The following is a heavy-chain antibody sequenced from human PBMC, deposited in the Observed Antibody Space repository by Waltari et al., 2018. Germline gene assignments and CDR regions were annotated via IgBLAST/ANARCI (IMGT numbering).Heavy chain of an antibody. CDR1: GDFPSDDH. J-gene: IGHJ4*02. CDR2: FRNSGGT. CDR3: ARLPTKYYDSLGWGFFDQ. V-gene: IGHV4-59*08. Sequence: VQLQESGPGLVKPSETLSPTCTVSGDFPSDDHWTWLRQAPGKGLEWIAYFRNSGGTKCTPSLESRVTVSVVTSKKQFSLRLTSVTAADTAVYYCARLPTKYYDSLGWGFFDQWGPGMLVTVSS. D-gene: IGHD3-22*01.